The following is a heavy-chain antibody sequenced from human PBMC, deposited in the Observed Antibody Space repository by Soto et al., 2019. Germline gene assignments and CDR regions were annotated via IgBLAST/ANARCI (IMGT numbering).Heavy chain of an antibody. V-gene: IGHV4-34*01. CDR2: INHSGST. CDR3: ARAYDSSGYHDASDI. Sequence: SETLSLTCAVYGGSFSGYYWSWIRQPPGKGLEWIGEINHSGSTNYNPSLKSRVTISVDTSKNQFSLKLSSVTAADTAVYYCARAYDSSGYHDASDIWGQGTMVTVSS. CDR1: GGSFSGYY. D-gene: IGHD3-22*01. J-gene: IGHJ3*02.